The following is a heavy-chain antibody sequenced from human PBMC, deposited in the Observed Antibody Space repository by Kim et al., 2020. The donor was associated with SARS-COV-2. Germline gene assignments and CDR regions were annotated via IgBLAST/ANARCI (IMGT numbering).Heavy chain of an antibody. CDR2: IYTSGST. J-gene: IGHJ4*02. V-gene: IGHV4-61*02. D-gene: IGHD2-21*01. Sequence: SETLSLTCTVSGGSISSGSYYWSWIRQPAGKGLEWIGRIYTSGSTNYNPSLKSRVTISVDTSKNQFSLKLSSVTAADTAVYYCAVQLIGFDLGHQLDYWGQGTLVTVSS. CDR1: GGSISSGSYY. CDR3: AVQLIGFDLGHQLDY.